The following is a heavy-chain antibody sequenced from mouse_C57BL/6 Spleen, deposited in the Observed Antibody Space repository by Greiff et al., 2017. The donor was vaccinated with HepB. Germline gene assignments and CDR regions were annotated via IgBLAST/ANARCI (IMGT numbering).Heavy chain of an antibody. CDR1: GFTFSDYY. Sequence: EVKLMESEGGLVQPGSSMKLSCTASGFTFSDYYMAWVRQVPEKGLEWVANINYDGSSTYYLDSLKSRFIISRDNAKNILYLQMSSLKSEDTATYYCAREGGSSYGYFDVWGTGTTVTVSS. CDR3: AREGGSSYGYFDV. J-gene: IGHJ1*03. CDR2: INYDGSST. D-gene: IGHD1-1*01. V-gene: IGHV5-16*01.